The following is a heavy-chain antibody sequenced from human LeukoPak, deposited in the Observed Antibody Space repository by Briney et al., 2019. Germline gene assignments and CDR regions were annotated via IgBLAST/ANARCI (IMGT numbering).Heavy chain of an antibody. J-gene: IGHJ5*02. CDR2: ISNSSGTI. D-gene: IGHD5-24*01. Sequence: GGSLRLSCVASGFTFSSYAMNWVRQAPGKGLEGISYISNSSGTIHYADSVKGRFTISRDNANNSLYLQMNCLRAEDTAVYYCARDHPAISWGQGTLVTVSS. V-gene: IGHV3-48*01. CDR3: ARDHPAIS. CDR1: GFTFSSYA.